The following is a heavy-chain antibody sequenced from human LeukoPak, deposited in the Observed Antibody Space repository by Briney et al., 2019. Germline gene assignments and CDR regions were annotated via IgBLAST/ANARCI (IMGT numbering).Heavy chain of an antibody. CDR2: ISGRGGST. CDR3: ARAYYYDSSIDY. V-gene: IGHV3-23*01. J-gene: IGHJ4*02. D-gene: IGHD3-22*01. CDR1: GFTFSSYG. Sequence: PGGSLRLSCAASGFTFSSYGMSWVRQAPGKGLEWVSAISGRGGSTYYADSVKGRFTISRDNSKNTLYLQMNSLRAEDTAVYYCARAYYYDSSIDYWGQGTPVTVSS.